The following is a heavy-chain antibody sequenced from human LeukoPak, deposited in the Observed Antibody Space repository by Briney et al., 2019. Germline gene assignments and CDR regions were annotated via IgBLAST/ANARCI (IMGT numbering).Heavy chain of an antibody. V-gene: IGHV4-34*01. Sequence: SETLSLTCAVYGGSFSGYYWSWIRQPPGKGLEWIGEIDHSGRTNSNASLKSRVTISVDMSKNQFSLRLSSVTAADTAVYYCARKSIVTAGRKPYDVWDQGTLVTVSP. CDR2: IDHSGRT. CDR3: ARKSIVTAGRKPYDV. CDR1: GGSFSGYY. D-gene: IGHD6-13*01. J-gene: IGHJ4*02.